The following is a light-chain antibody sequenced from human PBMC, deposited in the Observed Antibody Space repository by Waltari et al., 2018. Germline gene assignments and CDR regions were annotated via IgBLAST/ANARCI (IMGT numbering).Light chain of an antibody. V-gene: IGLV2-14*03. Sequence: QSALTQPASVSGSPGQSITISCTGTRSDVGGYNYVSWYQQHPGKAPKLMIFDVSNRPSWVSHRFSCSKSGNTASLTISGLQAEDEADYYCFSFASSHTGVFGGGTKVTVL. CDR1: RSDVGGYNY. CDR3: FSFASSHTGV. CDR2: DVS. J-gene: IGLJ3*02.